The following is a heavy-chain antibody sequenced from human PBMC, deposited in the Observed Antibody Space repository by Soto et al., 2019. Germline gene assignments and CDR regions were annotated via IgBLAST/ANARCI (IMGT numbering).Heavy chain of an antibody. D-gene: IGHD2-15*01. CDR1: GVYISNYY. CDR3: ARAGAATLSDY. J-gene: IGHJ4*02. Sequence: SETLSLTCTVSGVYISNYYWSWIRQPPGKGLEWIGYIYYSGSTNYNPSLKSRVTISVDTSKNQFSLKLSSVTAADTAVYYCARAGAATLSDYWGQGTLVTSPQ. CDR2: IYYSGST. V-gene: IGHV4-59*01.